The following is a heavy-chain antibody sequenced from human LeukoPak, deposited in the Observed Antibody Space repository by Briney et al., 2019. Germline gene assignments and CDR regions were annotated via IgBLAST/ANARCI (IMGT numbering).Heavy chain of an antibody. Sequence: GGSLGLSRGASVFTFSSYAMMWVRQARGRGREGVSAISIGGNKTFYADCVKASVTLTRDNSKTMLCLQINSLRAEDPGIYYCDKVPTYSGSEYPPYYFDYWGQGTLVTVSS. CDR2: ISIGGNKT. CDR1: VFTFSSYA. V-gene: IGHV3-23*01. CDR3: DKVPTYSGSEYPPYYFDY. D-gene: IGHD5-12*01. J-gene: IGHJ4*02.